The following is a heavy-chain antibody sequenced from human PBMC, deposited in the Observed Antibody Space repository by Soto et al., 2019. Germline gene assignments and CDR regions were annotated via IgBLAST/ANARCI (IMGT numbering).Heavy chain of an antibody. Sequence: SETLSLTCTVSGGSISSYYWSWIRQPPGKGLEWIGYIYYSGSTNYNPSLKSRVTISVDTSKNQFSLKLSSVTAADTAVYYCARHPGGYCSSTSCYETYNWFDPWGQGTLVTVSS. CDR1: GGSISSYY. V-gene: IGHV4-59*08. D-gene: IGHD2-2*01. CDR2: IYYSGST. J-gene: IGHJ5*02. CDR3: ARHPGGYCSSTSCYETYNWFDP.